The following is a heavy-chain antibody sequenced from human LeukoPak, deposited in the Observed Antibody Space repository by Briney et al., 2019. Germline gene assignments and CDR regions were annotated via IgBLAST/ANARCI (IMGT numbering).Heavy chain of an antibody. J-gene: IGHJ4*02. V-gene: IGHV3-21*01. CDR3: ARMSIAAAGTFDY. CDR1: GFTFSSYS. CDR2: ISSSSSYI. Sequence: GGSLRLSCAAYGFTFSSYSMNWVRQAPGKGLEWVSSISSSSSYIYYADSVKGRFTISRDNAKNSLYLQMNSLRAEDTAVYYCARMSIAAAGTFDYWGQGTLVTVSS. D-gene: IGHD6-13*01.